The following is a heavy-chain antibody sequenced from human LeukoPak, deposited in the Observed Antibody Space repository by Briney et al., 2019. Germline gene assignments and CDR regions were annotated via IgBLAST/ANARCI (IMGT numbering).Heavy chain of an antibody. CDR3: AREVEAATLDY. J-gene: IGHJ4*02. V-gene: IGHV4-59*12. CDR2: IYYSGST. CDR1: GDYISSYY. D-gene: IGHD2-15*01. Sequence: PSETLSLTCTVSGDYISSYYWSWIRQSPGKGLEWIGYIYYSGSTNYNPSLKSRVTISVDTSKSQFSLKLTSVTAADTAVYYCAREVEAATLDYWGQGTLVTVSS.